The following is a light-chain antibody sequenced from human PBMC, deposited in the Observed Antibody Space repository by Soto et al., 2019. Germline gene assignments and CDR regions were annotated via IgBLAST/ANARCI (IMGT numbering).Light chain of an antibody. CDR1: SSDVGAYKY. V-gene: IGLV2-8*01. Sequence: QSALTQPPSASGSPGQSVTISCTGTSSDVGAYKYVSWYQQYPGKAPKLMIYEVSKRPSGVPDRFSGSKSGNTASLTVSGLQAEDEADYYCTSPVGSDIWVFGGGTKVTVL. CDR3: TSPVGSDIWV. CDR2: EVS. J-gene: IGLJ3*02.